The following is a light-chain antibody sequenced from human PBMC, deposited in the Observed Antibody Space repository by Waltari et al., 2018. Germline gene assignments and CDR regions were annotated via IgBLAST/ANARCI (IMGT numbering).Light chain of an antibody. CDR2: EDN. CDR3: GTWDSSLTAGV. Sequence: QPVLTQPPSVSAAPGQKVTIPCPGSCSHIGCNRVSWYQQFPGTAPKLLIYEDNRRPSGTPDRFSGSKSGTSATLDITGLQTGDEADYYCGTWDSSLTAGVFGGGTKLTVL. V-gene: IGLV1-51*02. CDR1: CSHIGCNR. J-gene: IGLJ2*01.